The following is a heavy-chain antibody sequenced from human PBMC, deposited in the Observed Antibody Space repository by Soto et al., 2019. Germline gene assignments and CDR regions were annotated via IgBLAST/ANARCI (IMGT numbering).Heavy chain of an antibody. CDR2: ISGSGGST. D-gene: IGHD1-26*01. Sequence: GGSLRLSCAASGFTFSSYAMSWVRQAPGKGLEWVSAISGSGGSTYYADSVKGRFTISRDNSKNTLYLQMNSLRAEDTAVYYCAKWVGAHGNYNYYYGMDVWGQGTTVTVSS. V-gene: IGHV3-23*01. J-gene: IGHJ6*02. CDR3: AKWVGAHGNYNYYYGMDV. CDR1: GFTFSSYA.